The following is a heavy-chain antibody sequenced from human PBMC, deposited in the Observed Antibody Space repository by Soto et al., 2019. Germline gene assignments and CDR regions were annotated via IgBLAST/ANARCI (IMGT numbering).Heavy chain of an antibody. J-gene: IGHJ4*02. CDR3: ARLGHPGH. V-gene: IGHV1-69*01. D-gene: IGHD1-1*01. CDR2: VNPILGTA. Sequence: QVQLVQSGAEVKKPGSSVKVSCTASGGSLRNSVISWVRQAPAQRLEWMGGVNPILGTANNPQKYQGRVTMTADEATSTAYMDLSSLSPDDTAVYYCARLGHPGHWGPGTLVIVSS. CDR1: GGSLRNSV.